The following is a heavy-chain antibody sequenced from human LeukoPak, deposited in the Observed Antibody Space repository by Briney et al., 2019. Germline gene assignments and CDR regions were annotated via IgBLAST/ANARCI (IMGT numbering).Heavy chain of an antibody. CDR3: ARDAIDHGDYVYGMDV. J-gene: IGHJ6*02. Sequence: ASVKVSCKASGYTFTGYYMHWVRQAPGQGLEWMGWINPNSGGTNYAQKFQGWVTMTRDTSISTAYMELSRLRSDDTAVYYCARDAIDHGDYVYGMDVWGQGTTVTVSS. CDR2: INPNSGGT. V-gene: IGHV1-2*04. CDR1: GYTFTGYY. D-gene: IGHD4-17*01.